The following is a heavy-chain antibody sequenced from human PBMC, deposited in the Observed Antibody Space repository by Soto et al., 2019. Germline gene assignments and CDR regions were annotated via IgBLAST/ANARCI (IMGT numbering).Heavy chain of an antibody. D-gene: IGHD5-12*01. V-gene: IGHV3-13*01. CDR2: IDTAGDT. J-gene: IGHJ6*02. Sequence: GGSLRLSCAASGFTFSSYDMHWVRQATGKGLEWVSAIDTAGDTYYPGSVKGRFTISRENAKNSLYLQMNSLRAEDTAVYYCARDKMEMATASGDYGMDVWGQGTTVTVSS. CDR1: GFTFSSYD. CDR3: ARDKMEMATASGDYGMDV.